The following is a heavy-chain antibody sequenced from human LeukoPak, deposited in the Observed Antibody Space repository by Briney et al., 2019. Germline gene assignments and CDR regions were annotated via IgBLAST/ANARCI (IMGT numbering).Heavy chain of an antibody. V-gene: IGHV4-59*01. CDR1: GGSISFYY. CDR3: ARDRITMVRGVISTTDYYYYGMDV. D-gene: IGHD3-10*01. Sequence: SETLSLTCNVSGGSISFYYWSWIRQPPGKGLEWIGNIHYSGSTIYSPSLKSRLTLSVDTSKNQFSLKLSSVTAADTAVYYCARDRITMVRGVISTTDYYYYGMDVWGQGTTVTVSS. CDR2: IHYSGST. J-gene: IGHJ6*02.